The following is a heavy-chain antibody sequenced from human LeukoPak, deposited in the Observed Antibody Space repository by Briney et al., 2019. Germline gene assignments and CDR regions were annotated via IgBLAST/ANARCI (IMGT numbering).Heavy chain of an antibody. J-gene: IGHJ5*02. CDR2: IYHSGST. CDR1: GGSISSGGYS. V-gene: IGHV4-30-2*01. D-gene: IGHD4-11*01. Sequence: PSETLSLTCAVSGGSISSGGYSWGWIRQPPGKGLEWIGYIYHSGSTYYNPSLKSRVTISVDRSKNQFSLKLSSVTAADTAVYYCARALTTVTTGWFDPWGQGTLVTVSS. CDR3: ARALTTVTTGWFDP.